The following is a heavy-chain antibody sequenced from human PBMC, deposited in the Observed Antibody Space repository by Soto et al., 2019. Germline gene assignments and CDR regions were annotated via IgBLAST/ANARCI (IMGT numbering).Heavy chain of an antibody. Sequence: GGSLRLSCAASGFTFSSYGMHWVRQAPGKGLEWVAVIWYDGSNKYYADSVKGRFTISRDNSKNTLYLQMNSLRAEDTAVYYCAKVMADDYGDYEGEWFFDYWGQGTLVTVSS. CDR1: GFTFSSYG. CDR3: AKVMADDYGDYEGEWFFDY. CDR2: IWYDGSNK. D-gene: IGHD4-17*01. J-gene: IGHJ4*02. V-gene: IGHV3-33*06.